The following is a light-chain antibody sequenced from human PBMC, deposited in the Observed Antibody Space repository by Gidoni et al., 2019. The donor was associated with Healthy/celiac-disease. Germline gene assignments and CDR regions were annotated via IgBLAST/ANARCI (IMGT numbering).Light chain of an antibody. CDR2: RNN. CDR1: SSNIGSNY. J-gene: IGLJ3*02. CDR3: AAWDDSLSGWV. V-gene: IGLV1-47*01. Sequence: QSVLTQPPSASGTPGQRVTISCSGSSSNIGSNYVYWYQLLPGTAPKLLIYRNNQRPSGVPDRFSGSKSGTSASLAISGLRSEDGADYYCAAWDDSLSGWVFGGGTKLTVL.